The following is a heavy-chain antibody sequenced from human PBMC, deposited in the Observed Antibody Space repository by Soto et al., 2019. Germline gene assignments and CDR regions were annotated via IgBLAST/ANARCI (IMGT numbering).Heavy chain of an antibody. V-gene: IGHV3-30-3*01. CDR2: ISYDGAYQ. D-gene: IGHD6-13*01. CDR3: AKDVAAAGDSYYYYGMDV. Sequence: PGGSLRLSCAASGFTFSSSAMHWVRQAPGKGLEWVAVISYDGAYQDYADSVKGRFTISKDISKNTLYLQMNSLRAEDTAVYYCAKDVAAAGDSYYYYGMDVWGQGTTVTVSS. J-gene: IGHJ6*02. CDR1: GFTFSSSA.